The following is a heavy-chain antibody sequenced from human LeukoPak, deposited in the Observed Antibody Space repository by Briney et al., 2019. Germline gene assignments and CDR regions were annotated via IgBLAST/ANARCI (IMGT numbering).Heavy chain of an antibody. CDR3: ARDVGADY. CDR1: GFTFSSYA. V-gene: IGHV3-64*01. CDR2: ISSNGGST. D-gene: IGHD3-16*01. J-gene: IGHJ4*02. Sequence: GGSLRLSCAASGFTFSSYAMHWVRQAPGKGLEYVSAISSNGGSTYYANSVKGRFTISRGNSKNTLYLQMGSLRAEDMAVYYCARDVGADYWGQGTLVTVSS.